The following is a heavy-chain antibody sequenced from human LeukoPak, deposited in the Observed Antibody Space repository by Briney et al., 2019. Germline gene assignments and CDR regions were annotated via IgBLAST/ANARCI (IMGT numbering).Heavy chain of an antibody. CDR1: GYAFRTYG. Sequence: ASVKVSCKASGYAFRTYGIRWVRQAVGQGLEWMGWISVYNVDTHYAQKFQGRLSMTTDTSRSTVYMELRSLRSDDTAVYFCARSTQLPSEYFNGMDVWGQGTTVTVSS. CDR2: ISVYNVDT. D-gene: IGHD5-24*01. J-gene: IGHJ6*02. CDR3: ARSTQLPSEYFNGMDV. V-gene: IGHV1-18*01.